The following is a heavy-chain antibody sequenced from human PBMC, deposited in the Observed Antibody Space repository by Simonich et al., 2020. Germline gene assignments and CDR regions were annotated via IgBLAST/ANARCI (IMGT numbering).Heavy chain of an antibody. J-gene: IGHJ3*02. V-gene: IGHV1-18*01. Sequence: QVKLVQSGAEVKKHGASVKGSCKAYCYTFTSYGISWVRQAPGQGLDWMGCISAYNGNTHYAQKLQGRGTMTTDTSTSTAYMELRSLRSDDTAVYYCARSTTGTTAFDIWGQGTMVTVSS. CDR3: ARSTTGTTAFDI. CDR1: CYTFTSYG. D-gene: IGHD1-1*01. CDR2: ISAYNGNT.